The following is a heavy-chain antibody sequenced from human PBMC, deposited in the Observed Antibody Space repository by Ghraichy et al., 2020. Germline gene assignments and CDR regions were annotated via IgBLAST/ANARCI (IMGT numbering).Heavy chain of an antibody. CDR3: ARVKWIINNGGSCSYFDY. CDR1: GYSISSGYY. D-gene: IGHD2-15*01. Sequence: SETLSLTCAVSGYSISSGYYWGWIRQPPGKGLEWIGSMYHNGRTHYNPSLKSRVTISVDTSKNQFSLKLSSVTAADTAVYYCARVKWIINNGGSCSYFDYWGQGTLVTVSS. J-gene: IGHJ4*02. CDR2: MYHNGRT. V-gene: IGHV4-38-2*01.